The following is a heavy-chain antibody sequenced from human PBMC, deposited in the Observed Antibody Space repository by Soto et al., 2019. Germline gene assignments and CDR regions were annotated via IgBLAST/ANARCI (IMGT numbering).Heavy chain of an antibody. CDR3: AKDLPGNIRGWFDY. CDR1: GFTFSSYG. V-gene: IGHV3-30*18. CDR2: ISYDGSNK. Sequence: PGGSLRLSCAASGFTFSSYGMHWVRQAPGKGLEWVAVISYDGSNKYYADSVKGRFTISRDNSKNTLYLQMNSLRAEDTAVYYCAKDLPGNIRGWFDYWGQGTLVTVS. D-gene: IGHD6-19*01. J-gene: IGHJ4*02.